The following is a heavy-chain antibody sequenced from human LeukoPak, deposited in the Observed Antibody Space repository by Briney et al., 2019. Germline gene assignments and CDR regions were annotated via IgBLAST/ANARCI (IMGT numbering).Heavy chain of an antibody. J-gene: IGHJ4*02. V-gene: IGHV3-48*03. CDR3: AREKSSSWYWDY. CDR1: GFTFSSYE. Sequence: GGSLRLSCAAPGFTFSSYEMNWFRQAPGKGLEWVSYISSSGSTIYYADSVKGRFTISRDNAKNSLYRQMNSLRAEDTAVYYCAREKSSSWYWDYWGQGTLVTVSS. D-gene: IGHD6-13*01. CDR2: ISSSGSTI.